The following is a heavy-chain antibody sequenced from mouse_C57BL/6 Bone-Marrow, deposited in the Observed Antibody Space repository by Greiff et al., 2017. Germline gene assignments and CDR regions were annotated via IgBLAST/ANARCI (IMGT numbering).Heavy chain of an antibody. J-gene: IGHJ4*01. CDR3: ARGYYYGSSPYYYAMDY. Sequence: SGAELVRPGSSVKMSCKTSGYTFTSYGINWVKQRPGQGLEWIGRIDPNSGGTKYNEKFKSKATLTVDKPSSTAYMQLSSLTSEDSAVYYCARGYYYGSSPYYYAMDYWGQGTSVTVSS. V-gene: IGHV1-72*01. D-gene: IGHD1-1*01. CDR1: GYTFTSYG. CDR2: IDPNSGGT.